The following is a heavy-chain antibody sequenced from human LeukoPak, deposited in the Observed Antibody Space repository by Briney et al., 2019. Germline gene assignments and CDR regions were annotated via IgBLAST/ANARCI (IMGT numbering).Heavy chain of an antibody. D-gene: IGHD4-17*01. Sequence: GGSLRLSCAASGFTSSSYSMNWVRQAPGKGLEWVSSISSSSSYIYYADSVKGRFTISRDNAKNSLYLQMNSLRAEDTAVYYCARDLVPYGDYIFDYWGQGTLVTVSS. CDR3: ARDLVPYGDYIFDY. J-gene: IGHJ4*02. CDR1: GFTSSSYS. CDR2: ISSSSSYI. V-gene: IGHV3-21*01.